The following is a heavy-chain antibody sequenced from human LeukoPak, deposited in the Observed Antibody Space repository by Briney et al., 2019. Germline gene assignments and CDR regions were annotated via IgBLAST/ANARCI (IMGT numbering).Heavy chain of an antibody. CDR2: VYNSGST. J-gene: IGHJ3*01. Sequence: PGGSLRLSCAASGFTVSTNYMSWVRQAPGTGLEWVSIVYNSGSTYYTDSLKNRFTISRDNSKNTLFLQMNSLRAEDTAVYYCARVMVDTTIYAFDLWGQGTMVTVSS. CDR3: ARVMVDTTIYAFDL. CDR1: GFTVSTNY. D-gene: IGHD5-18*01. V-gene: IGHV3-66*01.